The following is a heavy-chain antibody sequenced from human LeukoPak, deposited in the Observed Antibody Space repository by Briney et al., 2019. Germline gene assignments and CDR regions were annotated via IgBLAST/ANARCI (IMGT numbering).Heavy chain of an antibody. CDR3: ARCISTSCSSY. J-gene: IGHJ4*02. Sequence: SETLSLTCAVYGGSFSGYYWSWIRQPPGKGLEWIGEINHSGSTNYNPSLKSRVTISVDTSKNQFSLKLSSVTAADTAVYYCARCISTSCSSYWGQGTLVTVPS. CDR1: GGSFSGYY. D-gene: IGHD2-2*01. CDR2: INHSGST. V-gene: IGHV4-34*01.